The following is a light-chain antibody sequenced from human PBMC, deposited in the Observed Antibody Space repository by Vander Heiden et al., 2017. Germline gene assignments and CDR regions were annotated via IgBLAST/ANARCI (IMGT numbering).Light chain of an antibody. CDR3: QQSDSTPLT. Sequence: GDRVTITCRASQSISSYLNWYQQKPGKVPKLLIYAASSLQSGVPSRFSGSGSGTDFTLTISSLQPEDVATYYCQQSDSTPLTFGGGTKVEIK. CDR2: AAS. J-gene: IGKJ4*01. V-gene: IGKV1-39*01. CDR1: QSISSY.